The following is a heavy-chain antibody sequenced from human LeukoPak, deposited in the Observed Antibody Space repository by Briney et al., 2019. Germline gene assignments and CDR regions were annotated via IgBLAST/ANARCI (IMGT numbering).Heavy chain of an antibody. J-gene: IGHJ4*02. V-gene: IGHV3-7*01. CDR2: IKQDGSEK. Sequence: GGSPRLSRAPSVFTSRRPWMSSVREGLGEGLECGANIKQDGSEKYYVDSVKGRFTISRDNAKNSLYLQMNSLRDEDTAVYYCARDSSLRYYFDYWGQGTLVTVSS. D-gene: IGHD6-19*01. CDR3: ARDSSLRYYFDY. CDR1: VFTSRRPW.